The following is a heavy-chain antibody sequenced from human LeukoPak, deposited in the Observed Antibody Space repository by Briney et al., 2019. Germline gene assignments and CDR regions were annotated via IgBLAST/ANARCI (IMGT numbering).Heavy chain of an antibody. Sequence: GGSLRLSCAASGFTFSSYAMHWVRQAPGKGLEWVAVISYDGSNKYYADSVKGRFTISRDNSKNTLYLQMNSLRAEDTAVYYCARDLGDGYWFDPWGQGTLVTVSS. D-gene: IGHD3-10*01. CDR3: ARDLGDGYWFDP. CDR1: GFTFSSYA. V-gene: IGHV3-30*04. J-gene: IGHJ5*02. CDR2: ISYDGSNK.